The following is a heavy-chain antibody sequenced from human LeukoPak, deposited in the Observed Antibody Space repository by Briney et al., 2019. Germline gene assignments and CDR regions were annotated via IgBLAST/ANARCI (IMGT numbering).Heavy chain of an antibody. CDR3: ARLYGSTLYFDY. D-gene: IGHD3-22*01. Sequence: SETLSLTCTVFGVSISSSSYHWAWIRQPPGKGLEWIGNMYYSGSTYYNPSLKSRVTLSVDTSKSQFSLKMSSVSAADTALYYCARLYGSTLYFDYWGQGTLVTVSS. J-gene: IGHJ4*02. CDR1: GVSISSSSYH. V-gene: IGHV4-39*01. CDR2: MYYSGST.